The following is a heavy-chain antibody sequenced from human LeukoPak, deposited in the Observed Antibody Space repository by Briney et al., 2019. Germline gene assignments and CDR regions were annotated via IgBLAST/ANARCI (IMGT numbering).Heavy chain of an antibody. V-gene: IGHV3-9*01. CDR2: ISWYSGSI. J-gene: IGHJ3*02. D-gene: IGHD3-22*01. CDR3: AKMVEIVVVIGAFDI. CDR1: GFTLDDYS. Sequence: GRSLRLSCAASGFTLDDYSMHWVRQAPGTGLEWVSGISWYSGSIGYADSVQGRFTISRGNAKNSLYLQMNSLRAEDTALYYCAKMVEIVVVIGAFDIWGQGRMVTVSS.